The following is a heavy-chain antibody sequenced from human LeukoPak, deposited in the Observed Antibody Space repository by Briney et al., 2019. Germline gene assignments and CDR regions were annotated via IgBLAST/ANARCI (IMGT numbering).Heavy chain of an antibody. CDR3: AREHDAFDI. J-gene: IGHJ3*02. V-gene: IGHV3-30-3*01. CDR2: ISSDLNNK. CDR1: GSSFSYYV. Sequence: GGSLRLSCTASGSSFSYYVLNWVRQAPGKGLEWVAVISSDLNNKYYADSVKGRFTISRDNSKSTLYLQMDSLRPEDTALYYCAREHDAFDIWGQGTMVTVSS.